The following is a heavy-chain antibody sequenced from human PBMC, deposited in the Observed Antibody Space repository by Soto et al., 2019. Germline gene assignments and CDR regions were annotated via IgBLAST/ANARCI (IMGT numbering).Heavy chain of an antibody. CDR1: GFTFNFYA. D-gene: IGHD3-22*01. V-gene: IGHV3-23*01. J-gene: IGHJ3*01. Sequence: GSLRLSCAASGFTFNFYAMAWVRQAPGMGLEWVSGISVNGRTSYADSVKGRFTVSRDNSKNMVFLQMDTLRAEDTALYYCTKAGGWYYYDSSGLPDASHVWGQGTMVTVSS. CDR3: TKAGGWYYYDSSGLPDASHV. CDR2: ISVNGRT.